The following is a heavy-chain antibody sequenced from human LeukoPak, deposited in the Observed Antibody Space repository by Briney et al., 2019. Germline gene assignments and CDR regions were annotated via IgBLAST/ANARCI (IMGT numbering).Heavy chain of an antibody. J-gene: IGHJ3*02. CDR3: ARREDYYGSGSYAFDI. CDR2: IYPGDSDT. V-gene: IGHV5-51*01. CDR1: GYSFTSYW. D-gene: IGHD3-10*01. Sequence: GESLQISCKGSGYSFTSYWIGWVRQMPGKGLEWMGIIYPGDSDTRYSPSFQGQVTISADKSISTAYLQWSSLKASDTAMYYCARREDYYGSGSYAFDIWGQGTMVTVSS.